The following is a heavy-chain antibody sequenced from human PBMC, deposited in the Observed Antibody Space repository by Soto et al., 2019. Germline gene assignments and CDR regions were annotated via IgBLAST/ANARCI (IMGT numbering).Heavy chain of an antibody. D-gene: IGHD2-8*01. CDR1: GFTFSSYG. V-gene: IGHV3-23*01. CDR3: AKLRDFVVLPAGILDY. CDR2: ISGGGDTT. Sequence: PGGSLRLSCAASGFTFSSYGISWIRLSPGKGLVWVSVISGGGDTTYYTPSVKGRFTISRDDFRNTLYLQMNSLRTEDTAIYYCAKLRDFVVLPAGILDYWGPGTLVTVSS. J-gene: IGHJ4*02.